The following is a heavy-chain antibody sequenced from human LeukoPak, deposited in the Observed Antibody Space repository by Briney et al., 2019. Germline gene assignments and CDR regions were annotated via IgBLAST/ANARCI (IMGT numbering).Heavy chain of an antibody. D-gene: IGHD3-22*01. Sequence: GGSLRLSCAASGFTFSSYSMNWVRQSPGKGLEWVSSISSGSSYMYYADSVKGRFTISRDNAKNSLYLQMNSLRAEDTAAYYCARVTYYSDSSAYYYDSWGQGTLVTVSS. CDR3: ARVTYYSDSSAYYYDS. CDR2: ISSGSSYM. CDR1: GFTFSSYS. V-gene: IGHV3-21*01. J-gene: IGHJ4*02.